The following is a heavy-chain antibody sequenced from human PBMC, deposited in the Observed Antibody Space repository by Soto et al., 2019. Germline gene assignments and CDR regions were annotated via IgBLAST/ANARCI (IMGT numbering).Heavy chain of an antibody. D-gene: IGHD3-3*01. CDR2: IILIFGTA. V-gene: IGHV1-69*01. Sequence: QVQLVQSGAEVKKPGSSVKVSRKASGGTFSSYAISWVRQAPGQGLEWMGGIILIFGTASYAQKFQGRVTITADESTSTAYMELSSLRSEDTAVYYCALSGQSLIGYFDYWRQGTLVTVSS. J-gene: IGHJ4*02. CDR3: ALSGQSLIGYFDY. CDR1: GGTFSSYA.